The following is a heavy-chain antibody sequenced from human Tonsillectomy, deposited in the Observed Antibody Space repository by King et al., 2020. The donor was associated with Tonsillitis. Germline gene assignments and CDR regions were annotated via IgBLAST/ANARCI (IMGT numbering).Heavy chain of an antibody. CDR1: GFTFSSYA. Sequence: VQLVESGGGLVQPGGSLRLSCAASGFTFSSYAMSWVRQAPGNGLEGGSAISGSGGCTYYADSVKGRLTISRDNSQKTLYLQMNSLRAEEKAVYYCAKDRRGITIFGVVIKGYFDYWGQGTLVTVSS. J-gene: IGHJ4*02. CDR3: AKDRRGITIFGVVIKGYFDY. CDR2: ISGSGGCT. D-gene: IGHD3-3*01. V-gene: IGHV3-23*04.